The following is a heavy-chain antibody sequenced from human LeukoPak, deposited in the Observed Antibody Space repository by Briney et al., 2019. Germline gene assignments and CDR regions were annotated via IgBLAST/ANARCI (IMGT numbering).Heavy chain of an antibody. D-gene: IGHD4-17*01. V-gene: IGHV3-48*03. J-gene: IGHJ4*02. CDR2: ISSSGSTI. Sequence: PGGSLRPSCAASGFTFSSYEMNWVRQAPGKGLEWVSYISSSGSTISYADSVKGRFTVSRDNAKNSLYLQMNSLRAEDTAVYYCAKGDYGDSGFDYWGQGTLVTVSS. CDR3: AKGDYGDSGFDY. CDR1: GFTFSSYE.